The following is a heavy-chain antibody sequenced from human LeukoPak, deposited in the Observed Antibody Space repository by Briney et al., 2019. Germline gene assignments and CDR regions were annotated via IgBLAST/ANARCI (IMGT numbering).Heavy chain of an antibody. D-gene: IGHD6-13*01. CDR2: ISGSDSST. CDR1: GFTFSSYA. CDR3: AKAASNSWYYFDY. J-gene: IGHJ4*02. V-gene: IGHV3-23*01. Sequence: GGSLRLSCAASGFTFSSYAMSWVRQAPGKGLEWVSGISGSDSSTYYADSVKGRFTISRDNSKNTLYLQMSSLRAEDTAVYHCAKAASNSWYYFDYWGQGTLVTVSS.